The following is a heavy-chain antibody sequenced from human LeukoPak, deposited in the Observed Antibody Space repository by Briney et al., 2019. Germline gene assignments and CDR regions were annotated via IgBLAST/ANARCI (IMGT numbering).Heavy chain of an antibody. CDR1: GISVSSNY. V-gene: IGHV3-23*01. J-gene: IGHJ4*02. Sequence: GGSLRLSCAVSGISVSSNYMNWVRQAPGKGLEWVSAISGSGGSTYYADSVKGRFTISRDNSKNTLYLQMNSLRAEDTAVYYCANPSQGVCYWGQGTLVTVSS. CDR3: ANPSQGVCY. CDR2: ISGSGGST. D-gene: IGHD2-8*01.